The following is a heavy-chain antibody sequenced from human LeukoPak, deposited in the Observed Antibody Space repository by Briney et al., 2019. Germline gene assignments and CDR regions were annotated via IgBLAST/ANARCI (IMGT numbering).Heavy chain of an antibody. CDR1: GYTFTGYY. CDR2: INPNSGGT. D-gene: IGHD6-13*01. V-gene: IGHV1-2*02. Sequence: ASVKVSCKASGYTFTGYYMHWVRQAPGQGLEWMGWINPNSGGTNYAQKFQGRVTMTRDTSISTAYMELSRLRSDDTAVYYCARGPLAAAKGGLNWFDPWGQGTLVTVSS. CDR3: ARGPLAAAKGGLNWFDP. J-gene: IGHJ5*02.